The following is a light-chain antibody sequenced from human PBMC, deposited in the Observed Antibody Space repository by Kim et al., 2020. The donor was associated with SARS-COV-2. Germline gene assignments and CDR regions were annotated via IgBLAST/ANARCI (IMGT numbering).Light chain of an antibody. Sequence: QSALTQPASVSGSPGQSITISCTGTSSDVGGYNYVSWYQQHPGKAPKLMIYDVSKWPSGVSNRFSGSKSGNTASLTISGLQAEDEADYYCSSVTSSSAVYVFRTGTKVTVL. J-gene: IGLJ1*01. V-gene: IGLV2-14*03. CDR1: SSDVGGYNY. CDR3: SSVTSSSAVYV. CDR2: DVS.